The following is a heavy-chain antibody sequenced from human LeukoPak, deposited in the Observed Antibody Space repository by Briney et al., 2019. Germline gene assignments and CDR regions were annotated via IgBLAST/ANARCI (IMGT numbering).Heavy chain of an antibody. V-gene: IGHV5-10-1*01. CDR3: ARTGITMIVVAPEYYFDY. D-gene: IGHD3-22*01. Sequence: LGESLKISCKGSGYSFTSYWISWVRQLPGKGLEWMGRFDPSDSYTNYSPSFQGHVTISADKSISTAYLQWSSLKASDTAMYYCARTGITMIVVAPEYYFDYWGQGTLVTVSS. CDR2: FDPSDSYT. CDR1: GYSFTSYW. J-gene: IGHJ4*02.